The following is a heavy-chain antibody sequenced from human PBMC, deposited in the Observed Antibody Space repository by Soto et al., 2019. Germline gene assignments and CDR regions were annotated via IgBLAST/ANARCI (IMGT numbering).Heavy chain of an antibody. CDR1: NYSLSSGYY. V-gene: IGHV4-38-2*02. J-gene: IGHJ4*02. Sequence: SETLSLTCGVSNYSLSSGYYWSWVRQFPGKGLEWIASIYRSGSSYANPSLDSRLTISIDTSKNQFYLKLTSVTAADTAVYFCAREKVGTTHFDYWGQGILVTVSS. CDR2: IYRSGSS. D-gene: IGHD1-26*01. CDR3: AREKVGTTHFDY.